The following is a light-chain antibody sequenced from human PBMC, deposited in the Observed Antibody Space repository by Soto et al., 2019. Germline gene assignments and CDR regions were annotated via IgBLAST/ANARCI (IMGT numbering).Light chain of an antibody. CDR3: GSYAVINNLEV. Sequence: QSALTQPPSASGSPGQSVTISCTGTSSDVGGYKYDSWYQQHPGKAPKLMIFEVNKRPSGLPARVTGSNSGNAASLTVSGLQAEDEADYCCGSYAVINNLEVFGTGTKLTVL. J-gene: IGLJ1*01. V-gene: IGLV2-8*01. CDR1: SSDVGGYKY. CDR2: EVN.